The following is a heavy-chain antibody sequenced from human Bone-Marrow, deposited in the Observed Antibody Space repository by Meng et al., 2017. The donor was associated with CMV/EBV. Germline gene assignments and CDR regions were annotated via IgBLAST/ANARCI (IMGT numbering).Heavy chain of an antibody. D-gene: IGHD3-22*01. J-gene: IGHJ4*02. CDR2: INHSGST. CDR3: ARGGARGWYYDSRGYKPPLDY. V-gene: IGHV4-34*01. CDR1: GGSFSGYY. Sequence: SETLSLTCAVYGGSFSGYYWSWIRQPPGKGLEWIGEINHSGSTNYNPSLKSRVTISVDTSKNQFSLKLSSVTAADPAVYYCARGGARGWYYDSRGYKPPLDYWGQGTLVTVSS.